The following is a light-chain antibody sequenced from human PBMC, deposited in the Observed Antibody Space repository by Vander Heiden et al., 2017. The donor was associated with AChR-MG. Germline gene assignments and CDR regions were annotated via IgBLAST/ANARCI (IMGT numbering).Light chain of an antibody. CDR2: NTD. J-gene: IGLJ3*02. CDR3: ASWDDKLDGV. CDR1: THNVGTNA. V-gene: IGLV1-44*01. Sequence: QSVLTQAASASGTPGQRVTISCAGSTHNVGTNAVDWYQQLPGTAPKLLIYNTDQRPSGVPHRFSGSKSGTSASLAISGLQSEDEADYYCASWDDKLDGVFGGGTKLTVL.